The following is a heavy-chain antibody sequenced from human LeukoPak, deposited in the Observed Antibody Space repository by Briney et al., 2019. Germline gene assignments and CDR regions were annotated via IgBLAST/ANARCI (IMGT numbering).Heavy chain of an antibody. V-gene: IGHV4-38-2*02. CDR1: GYSISSGYY. D-gene: IGHD3-16*02. Sequence: PSETLSLTCTVSGYSISSGYYWGWIRQPPGKGLEWIGSIYHSGSTYYNPSLKSRVTISVDTSKNQFSLKLSSVTAADTAVYYCARPRGVGYRSSWFDPWGQGTLVTVSS. CDR3: ARPRGVGYRSSWFDP. J-gene: IGHJ5*02. CDR2: IYHSGST.